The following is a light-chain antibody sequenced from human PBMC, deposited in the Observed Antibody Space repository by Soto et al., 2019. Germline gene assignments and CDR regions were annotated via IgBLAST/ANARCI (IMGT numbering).Light chain of an antibody. CDR3: TSYVGSDIWV. J-gene: IGLJ3*02. V-gene: IGLV2-8*01. Sequence: QSALTQPPSASGSPGQSVTISCNGTSSDVGAYKYVSWYQQYPGKAPKLMIYEVSKRPSGVPDRFSGSKSGNTASLTVSGLQAEAEADYYCTSYVGSDIWVFGGGTKVTVL. CDR2: EVS. CDR1: SSDVGAYKY.